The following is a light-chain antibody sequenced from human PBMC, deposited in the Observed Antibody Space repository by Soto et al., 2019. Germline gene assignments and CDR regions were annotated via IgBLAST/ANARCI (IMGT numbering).Light chain of an antibody. CDR3: QQYNNWPLT. V-gene: IGKV3-15*01. CDR1: QSLTSY. CDR2: SIS. J-gene: IGKJ4*01. Sequence: EIVMTQSPATLSVSPGETATLSCRASQSLTSYLAWYQQKPDQAPRLLIYSISTRATDIPARFSGSGSGTEFTLTISSLQSEDFAVYYCQQYNNWPLTFGGGTKVDIK.